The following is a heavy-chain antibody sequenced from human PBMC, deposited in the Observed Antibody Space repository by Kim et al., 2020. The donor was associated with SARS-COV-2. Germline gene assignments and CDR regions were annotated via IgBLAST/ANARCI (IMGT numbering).Heavy chain of an antibody. Sequence: VKGRFHISRDNSKNTLYLQRNSLRAEDTAMYYCARDRRIQLWFGYYYGMDVWGQGTTVTVSS. J-gene: IGHJ6*02. D-gene: IGHD5-18*01. V-gene: IGHV3-30*01. CDR3: ARDRRIQLWFGYYYGMDV.